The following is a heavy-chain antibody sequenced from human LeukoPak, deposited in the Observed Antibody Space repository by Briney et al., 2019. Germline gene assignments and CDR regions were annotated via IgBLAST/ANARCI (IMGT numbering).Heavy chain of an antibody. J-gene: IGHJ4*02. CDR2: ISSAGGYI. V-gene: IGHV3-21*01. Sequence: GGSLRLSCAASGFTFSSYTLNWVRQAPGKGLEWVSSISSAGGYIYYADSVKGRFTISRDNAKNSLYLQMNSLRAVDAAVYYCAREIVSSNSFDNWGQGTLVTVSS. CDR3: AREIVSSNSFDN. D-gene: IGHD2-2*01. CDR1: GFTFSSYT.